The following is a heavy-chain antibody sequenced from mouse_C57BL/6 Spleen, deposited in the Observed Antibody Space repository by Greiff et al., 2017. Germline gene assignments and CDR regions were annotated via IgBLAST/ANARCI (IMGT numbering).Heavy chain of an antibody. Sequence: EVQLQQSGPELVKPGASVKIPCKASGYTFTDYNMDWVKQSHGKSLEWIGDINPNNGGTIYNQKFKGKATLTVDKSSSTAYMELRSLTSEDTAVYYCARPSFYYEYDYAMDYWGQGTSVTVSS. D-gene: IGHD2-4*01. CDR1: GYTFTDYN. CDR2: INPNNGGT. J-gene: IGHJ4*01. V-gene: IGHV1-18*01. CDR3: ARPSFYYEYDYAMDY.